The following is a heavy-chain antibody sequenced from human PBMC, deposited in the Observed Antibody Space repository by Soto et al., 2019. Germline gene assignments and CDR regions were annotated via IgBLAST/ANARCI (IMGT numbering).Heavy chain of an antibody. CDR3: ARKAIPHDAFDI. CDR2: IKQDGSEK. V-gene: IGHV3-7*05. D-gene: IGHD2-2*02. Sequence: GGSLRLSCAASGFTFSSYWMSWVRQAPGKGLEWVANIKQDGSEKYYVDSVNGRFTISRDNAKSSLYLQMNSLRAEDTAVYYCARKAIPHDAFDIWGQGTMVTVSS. J-gene: IGHJ3*02. CDR1: GFTFSSYW.